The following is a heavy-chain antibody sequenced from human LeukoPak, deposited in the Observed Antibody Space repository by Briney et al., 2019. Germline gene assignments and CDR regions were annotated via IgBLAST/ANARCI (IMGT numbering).Heavy chain of an antibody. D-gene: IGHD3-10*01. CDR3: ARDPRYYYGSGSYYSRDEYFQH. J-gene: IGHJ1*01. Sequence: ASVKVSCKASGYTFTSYGISWVRQAPGQGLEWMGWISAYNGNTNYAQKLQGRVTMTTDTSTSTAYMELRSLRSDGTAVYYCARDPRYYYGSGSYYSRDEYFQHWGQGTLVTVSS. V-gene: IGHV1-18*01. CDR1: GYTFTSYG. CDR2: ISAYNGNT.